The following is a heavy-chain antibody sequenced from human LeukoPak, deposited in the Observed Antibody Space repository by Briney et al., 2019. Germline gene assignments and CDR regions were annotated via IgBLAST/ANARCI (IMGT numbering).Heavy chain of an antibody. J-gene: IGHJ4*02. D-gene: IGHD3-22*01. Sequence: GGSLRLSCAASGFTFSSYAMHWVRQAPGKGLEWVAVISYDGSNKYYADSVKGRFTISRDNSKNTLYLQMNSLRAEDTAVYYCAKDRTYDSSGYFDYWGQGTLVTVSS. V-gene: IGHV3-30-3*01. CDR1: GFTFSSYA. CDR2: ISYDGSNK. CDR3: AKDRTYDSSGYFDY.